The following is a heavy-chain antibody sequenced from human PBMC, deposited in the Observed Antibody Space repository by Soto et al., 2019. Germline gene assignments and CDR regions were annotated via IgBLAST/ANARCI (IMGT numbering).Heavy chain of an antibody. CDR3: TKFLCGGRSCYVYYFYK. Sequence: GGSLRLSCAASGFTFDNYAMRWVRQAPVKGLEWVSDISGSGGSTYYADSMKRRITISRDNSKNTLYLQMNSLRPEDTAIYYCTKFLCGGRSCYVYYFYKWGQETVV. CDR1: GFTFDNYA. J-gene: IGHJ4*02. D-gene: IGHD2-15*01. V-gene: IGHV3-23*01. CDR2: ISGSGGST.